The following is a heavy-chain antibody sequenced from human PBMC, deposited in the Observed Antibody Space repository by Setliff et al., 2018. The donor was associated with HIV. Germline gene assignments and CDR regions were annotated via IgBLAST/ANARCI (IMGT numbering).Heavy chain of an antibody. V-gene: IGHV3-30*04. J-gene: IGHJ4*02. CDR2: ISYDGRNK. Sequence: SLRLSCAASGFTFSNFAVHWVRQAPGKGLEWVAVISYDGRNKYYANSVKGRFTISRDNSKNTLFLQMDSLITEDTAVYYCAIWEATMGFDSWGQGTLVTVSS. CDR1: GFTFSNFA. CDR3: AIWEATMGFDS. D-gene: IGHD1-26*01.